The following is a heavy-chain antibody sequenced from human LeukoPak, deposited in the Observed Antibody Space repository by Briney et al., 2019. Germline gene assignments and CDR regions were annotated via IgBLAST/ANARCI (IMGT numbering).Heavy chain of an antibody. CDR3: VKGSGYFDWGDAFDI. J-gene: IGHJ3*02. V-gene: IGHV3-64D*06. D-gene: IGHD3-9*01. CDR1: GFTFSSYA. CDR2: ISSNGGST. Sequence: PGRSLRLSCSASGFTFSSYAMHWVRQAPRKGLEYVSAISSNGGSTYYADSVKGRFTISRDNSKNTLYLQMSSLRAEDTAVYYCVKGSGYFDWGDAFDIWGQGTMVTVSS.